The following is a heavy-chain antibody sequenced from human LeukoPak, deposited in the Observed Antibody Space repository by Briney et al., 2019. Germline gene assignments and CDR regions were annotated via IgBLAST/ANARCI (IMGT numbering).Heavy chain of an antibody. J-gene: IGHJ4*02. CDR2: ISGRSSTI. CDR3: ARDRLKSGSYYFDY. Sequence: LGGSVRLSCAASAFTFSDYSMNWVRQAPGKGLEWVSYISGRSSTIYYADSVKGRFTISRDNAKSSMYLQMNSLRAEDTAVYYCARDRLKSGSYYFDYWGQGTLVTGSS. D-gene: IGHD1-26*01. V-gene: IGHV3-48*01. CDR1: AFTFSDYS.